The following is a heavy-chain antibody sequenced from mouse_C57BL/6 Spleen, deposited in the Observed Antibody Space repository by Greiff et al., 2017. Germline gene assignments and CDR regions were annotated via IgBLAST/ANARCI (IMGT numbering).Heavy chain of an antibody. CDR2: IHPNSGST. Sequence: VQLQQSGAELVKPGASVKLSCKASGYTFTSYWMPWVKQRPGQGLAWIGIIHPNSGSTNYNDKFKSKATLNVDKSSSTAYMQLSSLTSEDSAVYYCARDPRGYYGSFDYWGQGTTLTVSS. V-gene: IGHV1-64*01. D-gene: IGHD1-1*01. J-gene: IGHJ2*01. CDR1: GYTFTSYW. CDR3: ARDPRGYYGSFDY.